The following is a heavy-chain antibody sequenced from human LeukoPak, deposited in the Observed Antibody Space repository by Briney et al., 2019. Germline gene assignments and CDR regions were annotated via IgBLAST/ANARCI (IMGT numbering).Heavy chain of an antibody. CDR2: ISGSGGST. CDR1: GYTFTSYG. CDR3: AKLPLTTVTGGNWFDP. V-gene: IGHV3-23*01. D-gene: IGHD4-11*01. J-gene: IGHJ5*02. Sequence: WASVKVSCKASGYTFTSYGISWVRQAPGKGLEWVSAISGSGGSTYYADSVKGRFTISRDNSKNTLYLQMNSLRAEDTAVYYCAKLPLTTVTGGNWFDPWGQGTLVTVSS.